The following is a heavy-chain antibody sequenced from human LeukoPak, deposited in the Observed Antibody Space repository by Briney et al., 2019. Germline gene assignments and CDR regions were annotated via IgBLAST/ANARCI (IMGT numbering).Heavy chain of an antibody. CDR1: GFTFSSYA. CDR3: AKTSLGGPYNWFDP. J-gene: IGHJ5*02. Sequence: QTGGSLRLSCAASGFTFSSYAMSWVRQAPGRGLEWVSAISGSGGSTYYADSVKGRFTISRDNSKNTLYLQMNSLRAEDTAVYYCAKTSLGGPYNWFDPWGQGTLVTVSS. D-gene: IGHD3-16*01. V-gene: IGHV3-23*01. CDR2: ISGSGGST.